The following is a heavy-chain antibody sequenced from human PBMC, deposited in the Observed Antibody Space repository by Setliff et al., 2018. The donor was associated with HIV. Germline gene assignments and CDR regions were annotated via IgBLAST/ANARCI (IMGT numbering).Heavy chain of an antibody. CDR1: GFTFGDYA. J-gene: IGHJ6*03. D-gene: IGHD2-21*02. Sequence: PGGSLRLSCTASGFTFGDYAMSWVRQAPGKGLEWVGFIRSKAYGGTTEYAASVKGRFTISIDDSKSIAYLQMNSLKTEDTAVYYCTRENIVVVTAIRRYYYYYMDVWGKGTTVTVSS. CDR3: TRENIVVVTAIRRYYYYYMDV. CDR2: IRSKAYGGTT. V-gene: IGHV3-49*04.